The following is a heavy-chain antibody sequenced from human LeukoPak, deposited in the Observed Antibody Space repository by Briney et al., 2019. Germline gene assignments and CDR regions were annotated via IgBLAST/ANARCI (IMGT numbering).Heavy chain of an antibody. J-gene: IGHJ2*01. Sequence: ASVKVSCKASGYTFTGYYMHWVRQAPGQGLEWMGWINPNSGGTNYAQKFQGWVTMTRDTSISTAYMELSRLRSDDTAVYYCARDYGGHGSGGPGSPGAWYFDLWGRGTLVTVSS. CDR2: INPNSGGT. D-gene: IGHD3-10*01. V-gene: IGHV1-2*04. CDR1: GYTFTGYY. CDR3: ARDYGGHGSGGPGSPGAWYFDL.